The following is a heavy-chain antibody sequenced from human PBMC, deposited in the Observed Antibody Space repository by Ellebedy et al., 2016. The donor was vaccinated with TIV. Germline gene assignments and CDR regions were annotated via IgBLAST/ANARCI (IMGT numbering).Heavy chain of an antibody. CDR2: IYSGGTT. CDR3: ASGYVITGNRHRRGWFDR. CDR1: GFTVSNNY. V-gene: IGHV3-53*01. J-gene: IGHJ5*02. Sequence: PGGSLRLSCAASGFTVSNNYMSWVRQAPGKGLEWVSIIYSGGTTYYADSVKGRFTISRDNSKTTLYLQMNSLRAEDTAVYYCASGYVITGNRHRRGWFDRWGQGTLVTVSS. D-gene: IGHD1-20*01.